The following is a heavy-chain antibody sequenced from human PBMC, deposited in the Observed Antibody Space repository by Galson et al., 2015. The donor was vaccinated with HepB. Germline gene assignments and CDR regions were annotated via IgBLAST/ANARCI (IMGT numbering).Heavy chain of an antibody. J-gene: IGHJ4*02. V-gene: IGHV1-2*06. D-gene: IGHD2-2*01. Sequence: SVKVSCKASGYTFTGYYIHWVRQAPGQGFEWMGRINPDRGGTEYAQKFQGRVTMTRETSISTVYMDLRRLRSDDTAVYYCARINSAFCSSTTCRPDYWGQGTLVTVSS. CDR2: INPDRGGT. CDR3: ARINSAFCSSTTCRPDY. CDR1: GYTFTGYY.